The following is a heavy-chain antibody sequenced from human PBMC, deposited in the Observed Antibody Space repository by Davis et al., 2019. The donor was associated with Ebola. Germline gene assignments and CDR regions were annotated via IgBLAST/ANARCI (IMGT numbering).Heavy chain of an antibody. J-gene: IGHJ4*02. V-gene: IGHV4-34*01. CDR2: INHGGST. Sequence: MPSETLSLTCAVYTGSFSGFSWSWIRQPPGKGLEWLGDINHGGSTNYNPSLKSRLTISVDTSKNQFSLRLNSLTAADTAVYYCARDPSIFGRRVGYYFDYWGQGTLVTVSS. CDR3: ARDPSIFGRRVGYYFDY. CDR1: TGSFSGFS. D-gene: IGHD3-10*02.